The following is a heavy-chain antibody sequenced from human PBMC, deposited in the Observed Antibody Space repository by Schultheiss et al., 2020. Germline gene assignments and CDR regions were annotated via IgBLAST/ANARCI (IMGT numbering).Heavy chain of an antibody. CDR3: ARFYDPI. D-gene: IGHD2/OR15-2a*01. CDR1: GGSFSGYY. CDR2: IYYSGST. V-gene: IGHV4-59*08. J-gene: IGHJ3*02. Sequence: SQTLSLTCAVYGGSFSGYYWSWIRQPPGKGLEWIGYIYYSGSTYYNPSLKSRVTISVDTSKNQFSLRLSSVTAADTAVYYCARFYDPIWGQGAMVTVSS.